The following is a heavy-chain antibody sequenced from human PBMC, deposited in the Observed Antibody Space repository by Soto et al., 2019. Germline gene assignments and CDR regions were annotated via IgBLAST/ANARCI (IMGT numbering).Heavy chain of an antibody. CDR2: ISGSGGST. D-gene: IGHD2-15*01. CDR3: AKGSALAAPFFDWFDP. Sequence: GGSLRLSCAASGFTFSSYAMSWVRQAPGKGLQWVSAISGSGGSTYYADSVKGRFTISRDNSKNTRYLKMNSLRAEDTAVYYCAKGSALAAPFFDWFDPWGQGTLVTVSS. CDR1: GFTFSSYA. J-gene: IGHJ5*02. V-gene: IGHV3-23*01.